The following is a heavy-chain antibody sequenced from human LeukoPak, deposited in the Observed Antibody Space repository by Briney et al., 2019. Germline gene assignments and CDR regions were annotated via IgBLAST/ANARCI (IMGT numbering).Heavy chain of an antibody. CDR2: INHSGST. V-gene: IGHV4-34*01. CDR1: GGSFSGHY. J-gene: IGHJ5*02. D-gene: IGHD3-3*01. CDR3: ARGYENDFWSGFDP. Sequence: SETLSLTCAVYGGSFSGHYWSWIRQPPGKGLEWIGEINHSGSTNYNPSLKSRVTISVDTSKNQFSLKLSSVTAADTAVYYCARGYENDFWSGFDPWGQGTLVTVSS.